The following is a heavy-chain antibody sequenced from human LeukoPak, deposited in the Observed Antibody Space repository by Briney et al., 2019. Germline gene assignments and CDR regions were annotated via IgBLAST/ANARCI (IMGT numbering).Heavy chain of an antibody. CDR2: MYYSGST. D-gene: IGHD3-22*01. Sequence: PSETLSLTCTVSGGSISGYYWSWIRQSPEKGLVWIGYMYYSGSTNYNPSLRSRVTMSVDMSKNQFSLKLTSVTAADTALYYCARRFTYYYDTSGYPRDAFDIWGQGTMVTVSS. CDR3: ARRFTYYYDTSGYPRDAFDI. V-gene: IGHV4-59*08. CDR1: GGSISGYY. J-gene: IGHJ3*02.